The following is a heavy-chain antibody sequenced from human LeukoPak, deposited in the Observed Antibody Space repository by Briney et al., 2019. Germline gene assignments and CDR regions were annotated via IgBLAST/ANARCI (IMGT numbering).Heavy chain of an antibody. V-gene: IGHV3-30*04. CDR3: ARDPNYYGSGRGWFDP. CDR1: GFTFRTYA. CDR2: ISYDGSNT. Sequence: GGSLRLSCAASGFTFRTYAMHWVRQAPGKGLEWVAVISYDGSNTYYADSVKGRFTISRDNSRKTLYLQMNSLRTEDTAVYYCARDPNYYGSGRGWFDPWGQGTLVTVSS. D-gene: IGHD3-10*01. J-gene: IGHJ5*02.